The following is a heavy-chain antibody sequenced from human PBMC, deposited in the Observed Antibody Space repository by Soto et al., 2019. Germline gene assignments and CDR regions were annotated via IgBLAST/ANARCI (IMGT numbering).Heavy chain of an antibody. Sequence: EVQLVESGGDLVKPGGSLRLSCAASGFIFSHAWFHWVRQPPGKGLELVGRVKNHGGATDYAPSVKGRFIISRDDSKDMVYLQMSSRRTEDTAIYYCAADLGPPYDSNNWFDPWGQGTLVTVSS. CDR3: AADLGPPYDSNNWFDP. CDR2: VKNHGGAT. D-gene: IGHD2-21*01. CDR1: GFIFSHAW. J-gene: IGHJ5*02. V-gene: IGHV3-15*07.